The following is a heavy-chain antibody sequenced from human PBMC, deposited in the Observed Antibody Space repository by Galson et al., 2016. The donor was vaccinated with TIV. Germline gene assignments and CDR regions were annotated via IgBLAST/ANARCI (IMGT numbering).Heavy chain of an antibody. D-gene: IGHD3-10*01. CDR2: IRNDGINT. V-gene: IGHV3-74*01. CDR1: GFTFSSDW. Sequence: SLRLSCAASGFTFSSDWMHWVRQAPGKGLVWVSRIRNDGINTGHADSVKGRFTISRDNAKETVDLQMTSLRADDTAVYYCAKGRGSMFDYWGQGTVVTVSS. CDR3: AKGRGSMFDY. J-gene: IGHJ4*02.